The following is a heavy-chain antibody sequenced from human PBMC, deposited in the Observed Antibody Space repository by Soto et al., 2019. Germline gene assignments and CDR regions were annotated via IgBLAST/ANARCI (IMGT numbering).Heavy chain of an antibody. Sequence: QVQLVESGGGVVQPGTSLRLSCAASGFTFSGHAMHWVRQAPGKGLDWVAAISNDGTYRVYADSVKGRFTISRDRSKNTLYLQMSSLRAEDTALYYCAKNQERELPRVIDFWGQGTLVTVSS. D-gene: IGHD1-7*01. CDR1: GFTFSGHA. V-gene: IGHV3-30-3*02. J-gene: IGHJ4*02. CDR3: AKNQERELPRVIDF. CDR2: ISNDGTYR.